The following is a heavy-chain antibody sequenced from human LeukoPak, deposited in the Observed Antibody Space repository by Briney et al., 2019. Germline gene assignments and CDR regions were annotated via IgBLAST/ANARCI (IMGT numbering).Heavy chain of an antibody. CDR1: GFTFSSYS. Sequence: GGSLTLSCAAAGFTFSSYSMNWVRQAPGKGLEWVSYISSSSTTIYYADSVKGRFTISRENSKYSLSLQMRSLRDENTAVYFCAKHQRYREYDATVYWGRGTLVTVSS. CDR2: ISSSSTTI. D-gene: IGHD5-12*01. CDR3: AKHQRYREYDATVY. J-gene: IGHJ4*02. V-gene: IGHV3-48*02.